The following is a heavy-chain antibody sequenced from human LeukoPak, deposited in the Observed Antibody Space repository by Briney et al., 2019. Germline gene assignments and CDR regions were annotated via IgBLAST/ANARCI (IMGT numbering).Heavy chain of an antibody. CDR3: VREEDGVVDDAFDV. Sequence: SETLSLTCTVSGGSISTYYWSWIRQPPGKGLEWIGFIHHTWTTISNPFLKSRVTISADTSKNQFSLKLRSVNAADTAVYFCVREEDGVVDDAFDVWGPGTMVTVSS. CDR2: IHHTWTT. D-gene: IGHD2-8*01. CDR1: GGSISTYY. V-gene: IGHV4-59*01. J-gene: IGHJ3*01.